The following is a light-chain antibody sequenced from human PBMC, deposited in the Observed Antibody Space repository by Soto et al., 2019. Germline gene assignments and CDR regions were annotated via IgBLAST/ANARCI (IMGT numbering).Light chain of an antibody. CDR3: SSYTTTSTLYV. CDR1: SSDIGAYNH. J-gene: IGLJ1*01. CDR2: DVS. V-gene: IGLV2-14*01. Sequence: QSALTQPASVSGSLGQSITISCTGTSSDIGAYNHVSWYQQHPGRAPKLMIYDVSNRPSGVSNRFSGSKSGNTASLTISGLQAEDVADYYCSSYTTTSTLYVFGIGTKVTVL.